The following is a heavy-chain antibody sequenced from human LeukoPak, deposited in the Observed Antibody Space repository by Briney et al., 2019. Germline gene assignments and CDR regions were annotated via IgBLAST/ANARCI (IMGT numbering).Heavy chain of an antibody. CDR1: GFTFSSYA. CDR3: ASPNGDIGMIPPTFGY. Sequence: AGSLRLSCAAAGFTFSSYAMSWVRQAPGKGLEWVSAMSGSGGSTYYADSGKGRLNISRDNSKNTMYLQMNSLRDEDTAVYYCASPNGDIGMIPPTFGYWGQGTLVTVSS. D-gene: IGHD5-12*01. J-gene: IGHJ4*02. CDR2: MSGSGGST. V-gene: IGHV3-23*01.